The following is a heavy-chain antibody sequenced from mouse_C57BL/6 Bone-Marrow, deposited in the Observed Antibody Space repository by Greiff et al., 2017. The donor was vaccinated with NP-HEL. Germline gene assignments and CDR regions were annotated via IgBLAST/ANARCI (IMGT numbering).Heavy chain of an antibody. Sequence: QVQLQQPGAELVMPGASVKLSCKASGYTFTSYWMHWVKQRPGQGLEWIGEIDPSDSYTNYNQKFKGKSTLTVDKSSSTAYMQLSSLTSEDSAVYYCAGGSRGFAYWGQGTLVTVSA. J-gene: IGHJ3*01. CDR2: IDPSDSYT. V-gene: IGHV1-69*01. CDR3: AGGSRGFAY. CDR1: GYTFTSYW. D-gene: IGHD1-1*01.